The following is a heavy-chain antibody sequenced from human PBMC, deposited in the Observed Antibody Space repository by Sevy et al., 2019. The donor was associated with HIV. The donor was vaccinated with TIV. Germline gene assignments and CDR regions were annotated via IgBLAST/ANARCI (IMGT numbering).Heavy chain of an antibody. J-gene: IGHJ4*02. V-gene: IGHV3-23*01. D-gene: IGHD6-19*01. CDR2: VSISGPNT. CDR3: AKEWTQLSDWYGELDY. CDR1: GFTFSNYA. Sequence: GGCLRLSCAASGFTFSNYAMSWVRQAPGKGLEWVSSVSISGPNTYYADSVKGRFTSSRDNSKNTMYLQMNSLRAEDTAVYYCAKEWTQLSDWYGELDYWGQGSLVNVSS.